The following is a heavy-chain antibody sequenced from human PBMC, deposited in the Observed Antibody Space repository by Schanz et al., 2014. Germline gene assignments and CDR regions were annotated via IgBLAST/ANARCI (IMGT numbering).Heavy chain of an antibody. CDR2: IHHSGSI. CDR1: GGPFSGYF. CDR3: ARVKQGCSDSSCVLDP. J-gene: IGHJ5*02. V-gene: IGHV4-34*01. Sequence: QVQLQQWGAGLLKPSETLSLTCAVYGGPFSGYFWSWIRQSPGKGLQWIGEIHHSGSIIYNPSLRSGVTISMDTSKNHFFLKVTSVTAADTALYYCARVKQGCSDSSCVLDPWGQGTLVTVSS. D-gene: IGHD2-2*01.